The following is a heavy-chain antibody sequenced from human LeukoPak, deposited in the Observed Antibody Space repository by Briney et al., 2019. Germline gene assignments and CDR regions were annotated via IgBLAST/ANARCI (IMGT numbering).Heavy chain of an antibody. J-gene: IGHJ4*02. CDR1: GFTVSSNY. V-gene: IGHV3-66*02. CDR3: ARERTGIVGESGY. D-gene: IGHD1-26*01. CDR2: IYSGGST. Sequence: GSLRLSCAASGFTVSSNYMSWVRQAPGKGLEWVSLIYSGGSTYYADSVKGRFTISRDNSKNTLYLQMNSLRPEDTAVYYCARERTGIVGESGYWGQGTLVTVSS.